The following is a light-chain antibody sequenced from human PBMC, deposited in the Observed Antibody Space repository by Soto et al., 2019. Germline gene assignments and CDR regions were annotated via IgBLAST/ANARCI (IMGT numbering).Light chain of an antibody. V-gene: IGKV3D-15*01. CDR3: QQYNNWWT. CDR2: DAS. J-gene: IGKJ1*01. CDR1: QSVSSTY. Sequence: IVLTQSPGTLSLSPGERATLSCRASQSVSSTYLAWYQQKPGQAPRLLIYDASSRATGIPARFSGSGSGTEFTLTISSLQSEDFAVYYCQQYNNWWTFGQGTKVDIK.